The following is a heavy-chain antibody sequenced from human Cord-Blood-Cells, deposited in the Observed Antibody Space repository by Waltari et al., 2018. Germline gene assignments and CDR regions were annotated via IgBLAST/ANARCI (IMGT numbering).Heavy chain of an antibody. CDR2: ISSSSSTI. CDR1: GFTFSRYS. V-gene: IGHV3-48*02. Sequence: EVQLVESGGGLVQPGGSLRLSCAASGFTFSRYSMNWVRQAPGKGLEWVSYISSSSSTIYYADSVKGRFTISRDNAKNSLYLQMNSLRDEDTAVYYCARVDVAGTGWFDPWGQGTLVTVSS. J-gene: IGHJ5*02. D-gene: IGHD6-19*01. CDR3: ARVDVAGTGWFDP.